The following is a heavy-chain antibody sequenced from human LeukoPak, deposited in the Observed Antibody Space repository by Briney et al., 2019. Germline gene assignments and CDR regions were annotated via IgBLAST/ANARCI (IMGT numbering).Heavy chain of an antibody. CDR1: GYTFTSYG. V-gene: IGHV1-18*01. CDR2: ISAYNGNT. D-gene: IGHD3-10*01. CDR3: ARARGITMVRGVITLKDSWFDP. J-gene: IGHJ5*02. Sequence: GASVKVSCKASGYTFTSYGISWVRQAPGQGLEWMGWISAYNGNTNYAQKLQGRVTMTTDTSTSTAYMELRSLRSDDTAVCYCARARGITMVRGVITLKDSWFDPWGQGTLVTVSS.